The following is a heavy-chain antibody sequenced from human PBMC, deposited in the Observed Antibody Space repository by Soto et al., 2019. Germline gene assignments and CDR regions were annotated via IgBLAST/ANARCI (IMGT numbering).Heavy chain of an antibody. J-gene: IGHJ4*02. CDR3: AREINGSSWYGGDYFDY. V-gene: IGHV1-18*01. CDR1: GYTFTSYG. Sequence: QVQLLQSGAEVKKPGASVKVSCKASGYTFTSYGISWVRQAPGQGLEWMGWISADKGNTNYAQKLQGRVTMTTDTSTSTAYMELRSLRSDDTAVYYCAREINGSSWYGGDYFDYWGQGTLVTVSS. CDR2: ISADKGNT. D-gene: IGHD6-13*01.